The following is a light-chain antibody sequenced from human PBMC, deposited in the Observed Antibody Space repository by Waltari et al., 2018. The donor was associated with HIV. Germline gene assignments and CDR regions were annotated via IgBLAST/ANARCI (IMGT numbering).Light chain of an antibody. CDR2: STN. CDR3: AAWDDSLNGVV. CDR1: SSNIGSNT. V-gene: IGLV1-44*01. Sequence: SGSSSNIGSNTVNWYQHLPGTAPKLLIYSTNQRPSGVPDRFSGSKSGTSASLAISGLQSEVEADYYCAAWDDSLNGVVFGGGTKLTVL. J-gene: IGLJ2*01.